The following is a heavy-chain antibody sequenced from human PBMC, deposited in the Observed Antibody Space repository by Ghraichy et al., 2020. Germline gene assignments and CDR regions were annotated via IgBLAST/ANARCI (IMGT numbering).Heavy chain of an antibody. Sequence: SETLSLTCAVYGGSFSGYYWSWIRQPPGKRLEWIGEINHSGSTNYNPSLKSRVTISVDTSKNQFSLKLSSVTAADTAVYYCARVVIKGGYEGWGQGTLVTVSS. J-gene: IGHJ4*02. CDR2: INHSGST. V-gene: IGHV4-34*01. CDR1: GGSFSGYY. D-gene: IGHD3-22*01. CDR3: ARVVIKGGYEG.